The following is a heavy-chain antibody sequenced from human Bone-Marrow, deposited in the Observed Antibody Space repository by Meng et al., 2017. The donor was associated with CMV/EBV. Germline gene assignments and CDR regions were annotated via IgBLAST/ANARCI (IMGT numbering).Heavy chain of an antibody. CDR3: ARSATSIVAPTPFFDY. CDR1: GYTFTGYY. D-gene: IGHD5-12*01. CDR2: INPNSGGA. Sequence: ASVKVSCKASGYTFTGYYMHWVRQAPGQGLEWMGWINPNSGGANYAQKFQGRVTMTRDTSISTAYMELSRLRSDDTAVYYCARSATSIVAPTPFFDYWGQGTLVTFAS. V-gene: IGHV1-2*02. J-gene: IGHJ4*02.